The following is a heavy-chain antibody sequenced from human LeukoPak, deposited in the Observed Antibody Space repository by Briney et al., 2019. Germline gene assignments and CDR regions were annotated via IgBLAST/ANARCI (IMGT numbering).Heavy chain of an antibody. Sequence: GASVKVSCKASGYTFTGYYMHWVRQAPGQGLEWMGWINPNSGGTNYAQKFQGRVTMTRDTSISTAYMELSRLRSDDTAVYYCARAPGRYFDWLLLDYYFDYWGQGTLVTVSS. CDR3: ARAPGRYFDWLLLDYYFDY. CDR2: INPNSGGT. J-gene: IGHJ4*02. CDR1: GYTFTGYY. D-gene: IGHD3-9*01. V-gene: IGHV1-2*02.